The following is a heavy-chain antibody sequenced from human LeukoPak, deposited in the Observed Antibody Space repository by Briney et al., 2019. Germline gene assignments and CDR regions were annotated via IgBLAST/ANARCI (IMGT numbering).Heavy chain of an antibody. CDR2: IYTSGTT. CDR1: GGSFSSYY. CDR3: ARDAKYYFGSRTYFFFEY. D-gene: IGHD3-10*01. V-gene: IGHV4-4*07. Sequence: SETLSLTCTASGGSFSSYYWSWIRQPAGKGLEWIGHIYTSGTTNYNPSLKSRVTMSIDTSKNQFSLKLSSVTAADTAIYYCARDAKYYFGSRTYFFFEYWGQGTLLTVSS. J-gene: IGHJ4*02.